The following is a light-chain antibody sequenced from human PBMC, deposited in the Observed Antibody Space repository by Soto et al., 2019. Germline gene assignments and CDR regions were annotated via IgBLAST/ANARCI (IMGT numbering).Light chain of an antibody. CDR3: QQYNTYSYT. J-gene: IGKJ2*01. Sequence: IQMTQSPSTLSASVGDRVTITCRASQSISTWLAWYQQKPGKAPKLLIYKASSLESGVPSRFSGSSSGTEFPLTISSLQPDDSATYYCQQYNTYSYTFGQGTKLEIK. CDR2: KAS. V-gene: IGKV1-5*03. CDR1: QSISTW.